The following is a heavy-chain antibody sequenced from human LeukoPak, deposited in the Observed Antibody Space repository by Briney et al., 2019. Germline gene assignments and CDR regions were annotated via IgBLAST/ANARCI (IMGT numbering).Heavy chain of an antibody. CDR1: GGSISSYY. D-gene: IGHD3-9*01. Sequence: SETLSLTCTVPGGSISSYYWSWIRQPPGKGLEWIGYIYYSGSTNYNPSLKSRVTISVDTSKNQFSLKLSSVTAADTAVYYCARGDYDILTGYLNYYYYYYMDVWGKGTTVTISS. CDR2: IYYSGST. J-gene: IGHJ6*03. CDR3: ARGDYDILTGYLNYYYYYYMDV. V-gene: IGHV4-59*01.